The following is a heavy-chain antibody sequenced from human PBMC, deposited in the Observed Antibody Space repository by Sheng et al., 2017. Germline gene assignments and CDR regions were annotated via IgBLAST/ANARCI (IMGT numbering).Heavy chain of an antibody. CDR2: INPNSGGT. V-gene: IGHV1-2*02. CDR1: GYTFIDYY. Sequence: QLQLVQSGAEVKKPGASVTVSCKASGYTFIDYYLHWVRQAPGQGLEWMGWINPNSGGTNYAQKFQGRVTMTRDTSISTAYMELSSLKSDDTAVYFCARKFGPYVSSHFDPWGPGNP. J-gene: IGHJ5*02. CDR3: ARKFGPYVSSHFDP. D-gene: IGHD3-10*02.